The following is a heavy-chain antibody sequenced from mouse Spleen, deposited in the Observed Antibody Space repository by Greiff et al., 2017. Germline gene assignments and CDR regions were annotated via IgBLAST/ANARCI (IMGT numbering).Heavy chain of an antibody. J-gene: IGHJ2*01. D-gene: IGHD2-4*01. V-gene: IGHV3-6*01. CDR3: ARKSIYYDYDGFDY. CDR1: GYSITSGYY. CDR2: ISYDGSN. Sequence: DVQLVESGPGLVKPSQSLSLTCSVTGYSITSGYYWNWIRQFPGNKLEWMGYISYDGSNNYNPSLKNRISITRDTSKNQFFLKLNSVTTEDTATYYCARKSIYYDYDGFDYWGQGTTLTVSA.